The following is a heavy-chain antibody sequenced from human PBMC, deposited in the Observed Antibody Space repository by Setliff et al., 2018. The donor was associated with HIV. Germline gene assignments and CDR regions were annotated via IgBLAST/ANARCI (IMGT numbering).Heavy chain of an antibody. CDR1: GGSISNSNW. Sequence: SETLSLTCAVSGGSISNSNWWSWVRQPPGKGLEWIGQIYHSGGTNYNPSLTSRVTISVDTSKNQFSLKLSSVTAADTAVYYCATTGQLAYYFYYMDVWGKGTTVTVSS. V-gene: IGHV4-4*02. CDR3: ATTGQLAYYFYYMDV. CDR2: IYHSGGT. D-gene: IGHD4-17*01. J-gene: IGHJ6*03.